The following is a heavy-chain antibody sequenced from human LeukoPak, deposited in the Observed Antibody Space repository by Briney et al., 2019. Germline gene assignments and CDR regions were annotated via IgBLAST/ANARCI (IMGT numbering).Heavy chain of an antibody. CDR2: ISAYNGNT. CDR3: AILSGWYRRVDWYFDL. CDR1: GYTFTSYG. D-gene: IGHD6-19*01. Sequence: GASVKLSCKASGYTFTSYGISWVRQPPGQGLEWMGWISAYNGNTNYAQNLQGRVTMATDTSTSTAYMELMSLRSDDTAVYYCAILSGWYRRVDWYFDLWARGTLDTVSS. V-gene: IGHV1-18*01. J-gene: IGHJ2*01.